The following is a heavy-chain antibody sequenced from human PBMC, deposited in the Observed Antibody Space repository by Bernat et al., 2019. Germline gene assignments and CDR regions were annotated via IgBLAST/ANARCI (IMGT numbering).Heavy chain of an antibody. Sequence: EVQLVESGGDLVQPGGSLRLSCAISGFTVSNNHVTWVRQAPGKGLEWVSLIYDGGSTIYADSVKGRFTISRDNSKKTLYLQMSSLKTEDTAVYYCTTGVITFGGVIADAFDIWGQGTMVTVSS. D-gene: IGHD3-16*02. CDR2: IYDGGST. J-gene: IGHJ3*02. V-gene: IGHV3-66*01. CDR1: GFTVSNNH. CDR3: TTGVITFGGVIADAFDI.